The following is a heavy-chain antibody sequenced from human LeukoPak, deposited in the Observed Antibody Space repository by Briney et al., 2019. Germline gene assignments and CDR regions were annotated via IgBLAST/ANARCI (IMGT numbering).Heavy chain of an antibody. D-gene: IGHD6-13*01. J-gene: IGHJ4*02. Sequence: GGSLRLSCAASGFTFSTYGLHWVRQAPGKGLEWVAFISYDGSNKYYEDSVKGRFTISRDNSKNTLYLQMNSLGAADTAIYYCAKEIAAIGLPAVDFWGQGTLVTVSS. V-gene: IGHV3-30*18. CDR2: ISYDGSNK. CDR3: AKEIAAIGLPAVDF. CDR1: GFTFSTYG.